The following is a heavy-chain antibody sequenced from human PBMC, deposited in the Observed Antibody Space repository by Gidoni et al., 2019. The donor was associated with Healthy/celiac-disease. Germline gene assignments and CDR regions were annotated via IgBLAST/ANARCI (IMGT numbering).Heavy chain of an antibody. CDR1: GFTFSSYW. V-gene: IGHV3-7*01. CDR3: ARARPASY. Sequence: EVQLVESGGGLVQPGGSLRISCAASGFTFSSYWMGWVRQAPGKGLEGVANIKQDGSEKYYVDSVKVLFTISRDNAKNSLYLQMNSLRAEDTAVYYCARARPASYWGQGTLVTVSS. J-gene: IGHJ4*02. CDR2: IKQDGSEK.